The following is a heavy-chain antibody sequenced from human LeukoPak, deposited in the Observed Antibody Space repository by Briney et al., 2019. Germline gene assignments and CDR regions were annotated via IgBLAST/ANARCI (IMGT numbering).Heavy chain of an antibody. CDR3: ARGPLGYCSSTSRLFLDP. D-gene: IGHD2-2*01. Sequence: GASVKVSCKVSGYTFTSYDINWVRQATGQGLEWMGWMNPNSGNTGYAQKFQGRVTITRNTSISTAYMELSSLGSEDTAVYYCARGPLGYCSSTSRLFLDPWGQGTLVTVSS. J-gene: IGHJ5*02. CDR2: MNPNSGNT. V-gene: IGHV1-8*03. CDR1: GYTFTSYD.